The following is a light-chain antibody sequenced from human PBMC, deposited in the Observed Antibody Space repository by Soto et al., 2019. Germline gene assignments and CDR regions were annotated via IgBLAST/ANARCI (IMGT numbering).Light chain of an antibody. CDR1: QSISDT. Sequence: EIVMTQYPATLSLSPGGRATLSCRASQSISDTLAWYQQKPGQAPRLLIHGASTRATGFPARFSGSGSGTDFTLTISSLQSEDFAVYYCQQYNNWWTFGQGSKVDIK. J-gene: IGKJ1*01. CDR3: QQYNNWWT. V-gene: IGKV3-15*01. CDR2: GAS.